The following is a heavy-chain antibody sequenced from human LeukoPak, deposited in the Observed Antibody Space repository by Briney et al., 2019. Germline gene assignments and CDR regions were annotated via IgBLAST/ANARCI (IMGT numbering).Heavy chain of an antibody. CDR3: AKGRTSCSGGGCYYGMDV. CDR1: GFTFTNYA. CDR2: ISGSGRHT. Sequence: PGRSLRPSCAASGFTFTNYAMTWVRHAPGKGLEWVSAISGSGRHTYHADSVKGRFSISRDNSTNTLYLQMHSLRAEDTAVYYCAKGRTSCSGGGCYYGMDVWGQGTTVTVSS. D-gene: IGHD2-15*01. V-gene: IGHV3-23*01. J-gene: IGHJ6*02.